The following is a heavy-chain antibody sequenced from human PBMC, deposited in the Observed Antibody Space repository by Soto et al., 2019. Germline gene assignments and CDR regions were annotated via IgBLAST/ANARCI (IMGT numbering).Heavy chain of an antibody. CDR1: GFTLTRYS. J-gene: IGHJ4*02. CDR2: ISSTTNYI. V-gene: IGHV3-21*06. CDR3: ARESEDLTSNFDY. Sequence: GGSLRLSCAASGFTLTRYSVNWVRQAPGKGLEWVSSISSTTNYIYYGDSMKGRFTISRDNAKNSLYLEMNSLRAEDTAVYYCARESEDLTSNFDYWGQGTLVTVSS.